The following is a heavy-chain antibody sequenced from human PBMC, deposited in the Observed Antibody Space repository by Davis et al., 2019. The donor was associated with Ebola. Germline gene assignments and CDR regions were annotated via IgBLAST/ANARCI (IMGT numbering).Heavy chain of an antibody. CDR3: TKGQWLVSEYFDL. V-gene: IGHV3-23*01. J-gene: IGHJ4*02. Sequence: PGGSLRLSCVVSRFTFSAYAMAWVRQAPGKGLQWVSTITGPGGTTYHADSVKGRFTVSRDNSRNTLYLQMDSLRADDTAIYYCTKGQWLVSEYFDLWGQETLVTVSS. CDR2: ITGPGGTT. D-gene: IGHD6-19*01. CDR1: RFTFSAYA.